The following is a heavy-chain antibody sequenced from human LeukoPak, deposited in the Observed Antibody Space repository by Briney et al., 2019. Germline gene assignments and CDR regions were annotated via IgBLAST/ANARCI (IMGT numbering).Heavy chain of an antibody. CDR1: GYTFTGYY. CDR3: ASSYCTNGVCDYYYYYMDV. CDR2: INPNSGGT. J-gene: IGHJ6*03. V-gene: IGHV1-2*02. D-gene: IGHD2-8*01. Sequence: GASVKVSCKASGYTFTGYYMHWVRQAPGQGLEWMGWINPNSGGTNYAQKFQGRVTMTRDTSISTAYMELSRLRSDDTAVYYCASSYCTNGVCDYYYYYMDVWGKGTTVTVSS.